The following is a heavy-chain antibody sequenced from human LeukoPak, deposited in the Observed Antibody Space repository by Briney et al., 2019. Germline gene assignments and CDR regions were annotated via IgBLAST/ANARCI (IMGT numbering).Heavy chain of an antibody. CDR1: GFTFNNNW. V-gene: IGHV3-74*01. Sequence: GGSLRLSCAASGFTFNNNWMNWVRQAPGKGLVWVSRVNNDGSGTIYADSVRGRLTISRDNAKNTLYLEMNGLRAEDTAIYYCTRGGAAATFNFWGQGTLVTVSS. D-gene: IGHD6-13*01. CDR2: VNNDGSGT. CDR3: TRGGAAATFNF. J-gene: IGHJ4*02.